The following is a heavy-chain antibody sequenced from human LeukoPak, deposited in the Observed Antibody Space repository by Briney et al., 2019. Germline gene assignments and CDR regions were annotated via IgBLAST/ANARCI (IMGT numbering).Heavy chain of an antibody. CDR2: IYHSGST. CDR3: ARANSNYVLDYFDY. V-gene: IGHV4-4*02. D-gene: IGHD4-11*01. Sequence: SETLSLTCAVSGGSISSSNWWNWVRQPPGKGLEWIGEIYHSGSTTYNPSLKSRVTISVDTSKNQFSLKLSSVTAADTAVYYCARANSNYVLDYFDYWGQGTLVTVSS. J-gene: IGHJ4*02. CDR1: GGSISSSNW.